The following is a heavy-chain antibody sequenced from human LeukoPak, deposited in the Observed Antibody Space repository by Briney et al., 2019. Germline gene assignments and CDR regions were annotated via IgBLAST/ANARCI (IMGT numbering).Heavy chain of an antibody. CDR1: GGSISSGDYY. V-gene: IGHV4-30-4*08. D-gene: IGHD3-10*01. CDR2: IYYSGST. Sequence: PSETLSLTCTVSGGSISSGDYYWSWIRQPPGKGPEWIGYIYYSGSTYYNPSLKSRVTISVDTSKNQFSLKMNSVTAADTAVYYCARGQWFRAFWSRGTPVTVSS. CDR3: ARGQWFRAF. J-gene: IGHJ4*02.